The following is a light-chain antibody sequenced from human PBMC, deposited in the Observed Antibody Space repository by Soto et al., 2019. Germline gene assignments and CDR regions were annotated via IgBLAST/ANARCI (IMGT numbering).Light chain of an antibody. CDR2: GTS. CDR3: QQYNNWPPLT. V-gene: IGKV3-15*01. CDR1: QSVGSD. J-gene: IGKJ4*01. Sequence: EIVMTQSPATLSVFPGDRATLSCRASQSVGSDLVWYQQKPGQAPRLLIYGTSTRATGVPARFTGSGSGTDFTLTISSLQSEDFAVYYCQQYNNWPPLTFGGGTKVEIK.